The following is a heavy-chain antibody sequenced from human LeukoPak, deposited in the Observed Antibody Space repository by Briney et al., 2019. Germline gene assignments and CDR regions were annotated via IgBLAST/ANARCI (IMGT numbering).Heavy chain of an antibody. CDR2: INHSGSI. CDR1: GGSFSGYY. Sequence: SETLSLTCAVYGGSFSGYYWSWIRQPPGKGLEWIGEINHSGSINYNPSLKSRVTISVDTSKNQFSLKLSSVTAADTAVYYCAGRESDGSGSRTFDYWGQGTLVTVSS. D-gene: IGHD3-10*01. V-gene: IGHV4-34*01. CDR3: AGRESDGSGSRTFDY. J-gene: IGHJ4*02.